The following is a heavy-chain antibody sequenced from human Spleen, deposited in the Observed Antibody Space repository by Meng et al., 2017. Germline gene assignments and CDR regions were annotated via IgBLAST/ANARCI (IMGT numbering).Heavy chain of an antibody. CDR3: ARDEDISAAGYLLGDF. CDR2: IDPKSDNT. D-gene: IGHD6-13*01. J-gene: IGHJ4*02. Sequence: QVLLMQSWSEGKKPGASVKVSCKASGYTFAAYWIQWVRQAPGQGLEWMGRIDPKSDNTHYAQKFQGRVTMTRDTSISTAYMELSGLRSDDTAVYYCARDEDISAAGYLLGDFWGQGTLVTVSS. CDR1: GYTFAAYW. V-gene: IGHV1-2*06.